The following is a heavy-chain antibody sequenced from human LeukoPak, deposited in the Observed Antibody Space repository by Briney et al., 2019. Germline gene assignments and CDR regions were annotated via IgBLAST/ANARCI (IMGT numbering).Heavy chain of an antibody. CDR1: GGSFSGYY. D-gene: IGHD3-10*01. J-gene: IGHJ4*02. CDR2: INHSGST. CDR3: AGRGVY. Sequence: PSETLSLTCAVYGGSFSGYYWSWIRQPPGKGLEWIGEINHSGSTNYNPSLKSRVTISVDTSKNQFSLKLSSVTAADTAVYYCAGRGVYWGQGTLVTVSS. V-gene: IGHV4-34*01.